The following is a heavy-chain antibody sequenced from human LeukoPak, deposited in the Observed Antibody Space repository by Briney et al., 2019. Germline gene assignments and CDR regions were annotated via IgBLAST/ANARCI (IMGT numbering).Heavy chain of an antibody. CDR2: INHSGST. J-gene: IGHJ4*02. CDR1: GGTFSGYY. V-gene: IGHV4-34*01. Sequence: EPSETLSLTCAVYGGTFSGYYWSWIRQPPGKGLEWIGEINHSGSTNYNPSLKSRVTISVDTSKNQFSLKLSSVTAADTAVYYCARQKGLWGQGTLVTVSS. CDR3: ARQKGL.